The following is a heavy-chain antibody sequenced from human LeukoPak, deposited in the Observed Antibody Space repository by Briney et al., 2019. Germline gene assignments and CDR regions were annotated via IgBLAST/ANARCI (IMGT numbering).Heavy chain of an antibody. D-gene: IGHD3-10*01. Sequence: SETLSLTCTVSGGSISSGSYYWSWIRQPAGKGLEWIGRIYTSGSTNYNPSLKSRVTMSVDTSKNQFSLKLSSVTAADTAVYYCARALGNYGSGSPYYYYYMDVWGKGTTVTISS. V-gene: IGHV4-61*02. J-gene: IGHJ6*03. CDR2: IYTSGST. CDR3: ARALGNYGSGSPYYYYYMDV. CDR1: GGSISSGSYY.